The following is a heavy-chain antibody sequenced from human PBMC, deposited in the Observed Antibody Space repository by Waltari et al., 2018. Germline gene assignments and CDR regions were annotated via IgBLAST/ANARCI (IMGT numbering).Heavy chain of an antibody. V-gene: IGHV5-51*01. Sequence: EVQLVQSGAEVKKPGESLKISCKGSGYSFTSYWIGWVRQMPGKGLEWMGIIYPGDSDTRYNPSFQGQVTSSADKSISPAYLQWSSLKASDTAMYYCARTPWYSGSYYYFDYWGQGTLVTGSS. CDR3: ARTPWYSGSYYYFDY. CDR2: IYPGDSDT. D-gene: IGHD1-26*01. CDR1: GYSFTSYW. J-gene: IGHJ4*02.